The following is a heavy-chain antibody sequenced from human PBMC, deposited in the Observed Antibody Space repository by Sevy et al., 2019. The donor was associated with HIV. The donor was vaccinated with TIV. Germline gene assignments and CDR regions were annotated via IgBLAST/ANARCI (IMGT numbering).Heavy chain of an antibody. V-gene: IGHV3-23*01. D-gene: IGHD3-3*01. CDR1: GFTFSSYA. J-gene: IGHJ6*03. CDR3: AKGPNWRSGYSYYYYMDV. Sequence: GGSLRLSCAASGFTFSSYAMSWVRQAPGKGLEWVSAISGSGGSTYYADSVKGRFTISRDNSKNTLYLQMNSLRAEDTAVYYWAKGPNWRSGYSYYYYMDVWGKGTTVTVSS. CDR2: ISGSGGST.